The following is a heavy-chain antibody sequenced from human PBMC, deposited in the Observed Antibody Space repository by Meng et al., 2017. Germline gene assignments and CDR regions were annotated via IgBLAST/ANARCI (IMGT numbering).Heavy chain of an antibody. CDR3: ARDIRPSYFDY. CDR1: GGTFRSYA. CDR2: IIPIFGTA. Sequence: QVEAGQAGAGVKKPGSSGKVSCKASGGTFRSYAISWVRQAPGQGLEWMGGIIPIFGTANYAQKFQGRVTITADESTSTAYMELSSLRSEDTAVYYCARDIRPSYFDYWGQGTLVTVSS. D-gene: IGHD3-10*01. V-gene: IGHV1-69*01. J-gene: IGHJ4*02.